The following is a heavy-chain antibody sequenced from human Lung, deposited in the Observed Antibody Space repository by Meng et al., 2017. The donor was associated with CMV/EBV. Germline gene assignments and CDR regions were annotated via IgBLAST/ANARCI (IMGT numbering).Heavy chain of an antibody. CDR1: GYTITHYG. CDR3: ARRPCGSDCHRLWFFDL. J-gene: IGHJ2*01. CDR2: ISTYNGDT. V-gene: IGHV1-18*01. D-gene: IGHD2-21*01. Sequence: ASVKVSCKASGYTITHYGLGWVRQAPGQGLEWMGWISTYNGDTNYAQNLQGRVSMTTDTSTNTAYLELGSLRSGDTAVYYCARRPCGSDCHRLWFFDLWGRGTVVTVSS.